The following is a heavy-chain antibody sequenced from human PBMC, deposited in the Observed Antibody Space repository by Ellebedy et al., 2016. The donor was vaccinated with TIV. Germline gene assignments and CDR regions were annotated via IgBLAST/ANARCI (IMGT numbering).Heavy chain of an antibody. CDR1: GFTFSDYA. V-gene: IGHV3-30-3*01. CDR3: ARAGGAGHNSGWTSDY. CDR2: ILYDGSDK. J-gene: IGHJ4*02. Sequence: GGSLRLXXAASGFTFSDYAMHWVRQAPGKGLEWVASILYDGSDKSYADSVKGRFTISRDKSKNTLYLQMNSLRPADSAMYYCARAGGAGHNSGWTSDYWGQGTLVTVSS. D-gene: IGHD6-19*01.